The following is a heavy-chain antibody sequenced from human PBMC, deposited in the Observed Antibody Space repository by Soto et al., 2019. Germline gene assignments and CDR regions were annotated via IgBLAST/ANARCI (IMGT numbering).Heavy chain of an antibody. CDR3: AQRTLTNWFDP. Sequence: SETLSLTCAVYGGSFSDFYWNWIRQSPGKGLEWIGEINHSGDTNYNPSLKSRVTISVDTSKNQFSLQLNSVTATDTAVYYCAQRTLTNWFDPWGQGTPVT. D-gene: IGHD4-4*01. CDR1: GGSFSDFY. CDR2: INHSGDT. J-gene: IGHJ5*02. V-gene: IGHV4-34*01.